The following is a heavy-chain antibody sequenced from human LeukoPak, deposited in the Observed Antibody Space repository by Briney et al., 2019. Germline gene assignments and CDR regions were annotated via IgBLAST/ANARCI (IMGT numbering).Heavy chain of an antibody. CDR3: ARARYSGYDSPYYFDY. Sequence: GGSLRLSCAASGFTVSSNYMSWVRRAPGEGLEWVSVIYSGGSTYYADSVKGRFTISRDNSKNTLYLQMNSLRAEDTAVYYCARARYSGYDSPYYFDYWGQGTLVTVSS. D-gene: IGHD5-12*01. J-gene: IGHJ4*02. CDR2: IYSGGST. CDR1: GFTVSSNY. V-gene: IGHV3-53*01.